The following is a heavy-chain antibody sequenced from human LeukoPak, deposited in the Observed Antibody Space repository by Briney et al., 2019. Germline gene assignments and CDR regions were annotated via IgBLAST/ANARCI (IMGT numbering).Heavy chain of an antibody. CDR1: GGPISSYY. D-gene: IGHD1-26*01. V-gene: IGHV4-59*01. J-gene: IGHJ4*02. CDR2: IYYSGST. Sequence: PSETLSLTCTVSGGPISSYYWSWIRQPPGKGLEWIGYIYYSGSTNYNPSLKSRVTISVDTSKNQFSLKLSSVTAADTAVYYCARGGYSGSHFDYWGQGTLVTVSS. CDR3: ARGGYSGSHFDY.